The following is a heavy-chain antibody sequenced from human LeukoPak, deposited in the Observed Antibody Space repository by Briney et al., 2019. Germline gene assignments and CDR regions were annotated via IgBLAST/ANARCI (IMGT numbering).Heavy chain of an antibody. J-gene: IGHJ3*02. Sequence: SDTLSLPCTVCGGSISSYYWSWIRQPPGKGLEWIGYIYYSGSTNYNPSLKSRVTISVDTSKNQFSLKLSSVTAADTAVYYCARSQGIAVASDAFDIWGQGTMVTVSS. CDR2: IYYSGST. CDR3: ARSQGIAVASDAFDI. D-gene: IGHD6-19*01. V-gene: IGHV4-59*08. CDR1: GGSISSYY.